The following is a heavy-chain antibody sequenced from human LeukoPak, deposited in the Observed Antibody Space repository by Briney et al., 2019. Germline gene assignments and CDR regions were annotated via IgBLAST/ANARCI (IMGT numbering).Heavy chain of an antibody. CDR2: INPNSGGT. CDR3: ARDPFRSSWSFDY. CDR1: GYTFTSYY. J-gene: IGHJ4*02. V-gene: IGHV1-2*02. D-gene: IGHD6-13*01. Sequence: ASVKVSCKASGYTFTSYYMHWVRQAPGQGLEWMGWINPNSGGTNYAQKFQGRVTMTRDTSISTIYMELSSLRSEDTAVYYCARDPFRSSWSFDYWGQGTLVTVSS.